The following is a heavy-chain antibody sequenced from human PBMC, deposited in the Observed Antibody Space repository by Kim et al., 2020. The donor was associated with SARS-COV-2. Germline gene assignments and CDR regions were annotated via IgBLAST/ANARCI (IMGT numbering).Heavy chain of an antibody. Sequence: GGSLRLSCAASGFTFSSYGMHWVRQAPGKGLEWVAVISYDGSNKYYADSVKGRFTISRDNSKNTLYLQMNSLRAEDTAVYYCAKVLSGSYFRADYYYGM. D-gene: IGHD1-26*01. J-gene: IGHJ6*01. V-gene: IGHV3-30*18. CDR3: AKVLSGSYFRADYYYGM. CDR2: ISYDGSNK. CDR1: GFTFSSYG.